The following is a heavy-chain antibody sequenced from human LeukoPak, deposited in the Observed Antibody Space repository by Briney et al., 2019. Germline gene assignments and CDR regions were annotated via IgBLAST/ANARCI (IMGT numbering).Heavy chain of an antibody. Sequence: GGSLRLSCSASGFYFGGYAMSWVRQAPGKGLEWVSGIGGRGDTTSYTDSVKGRFTISRDNSRNILYLQMSSLRGEDTAVYYCARGDEYCSGGSCFYDAFDIWGQGTMVTVSS. CDR2: IGGRGDTT. CDR3: ARGDEYCSGGSCFYDAFDI. D-gene: IGHD2-15*01. CDR1: GFYFGGYA. J-gene: IGHJ3*02. V-gene: IGHV3-23*01.